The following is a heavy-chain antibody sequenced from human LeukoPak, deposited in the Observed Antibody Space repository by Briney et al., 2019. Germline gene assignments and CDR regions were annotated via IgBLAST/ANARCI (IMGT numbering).Heavy chain of an antibody. J-gene: IGHJ4*02. CDR1: GFTFSSYG. CDR2: IRYDGSNK. CDR3: AKDHCSSTSCYVFDY. D-gene: IGHD2-2*01. Sequence: RGSLRLSCAASGFTFSSYGMHWVRQAPGKRLEWVAFIRYDGSNKYYADSVKGRFTISRDNSKNTLYLQMNSLRAEDTAVYYCAKDHCSSTSCYVFDYWGQGTLVTVSS. V-gene: IGHV3-30*02.